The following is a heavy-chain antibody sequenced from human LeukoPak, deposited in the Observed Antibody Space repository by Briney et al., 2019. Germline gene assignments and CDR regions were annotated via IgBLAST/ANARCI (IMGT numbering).Heavy chain of an antibody. CDR2: IYYSGST. D-gene: IGHD3-16*01. Sequence: SETLSLTCTVSGVSISSYYWSWLRQPPGKGLEWIGHIYYSGSTTYNPSLKSRVTISVDTSKNQFSLNLSSVTAADTAVYYCARGFGSPDYWGLGTLVTVSS. CDR1: GVSISSYY. V-gene: IGHV4-59*01. CDR3: ARGFGSPDY. J-gene: IGHJ4*02.